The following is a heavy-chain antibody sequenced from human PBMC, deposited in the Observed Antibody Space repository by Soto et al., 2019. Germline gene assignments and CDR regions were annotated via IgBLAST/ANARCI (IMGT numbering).Heavy chain of an antibody. CDR2: INHLETT. V-gene: IGHV4-30-2*01. CDR3: ARGGGFDSFHD. D-gene: IGHD3-10*01. Sequence: QLQLHMSGSGLVKPSQTLSLTCTVSGASITYGAYSWSWIRQTPGKGLEWIGYINHLETTFYNPSFESRLTLSIDRTKNQFAINLTSMSASARAVYFCARGGGFDSFHDWGQGILVTVSS. J-gene: IGHJ4*02. CDR1: GASITYGAYS.